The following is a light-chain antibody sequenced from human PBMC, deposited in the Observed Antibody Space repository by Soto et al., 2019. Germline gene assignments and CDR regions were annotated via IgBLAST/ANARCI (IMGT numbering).Light chain of an antibody. CDR2: GAS. CDR1: QSVRSDY. J-gene: IGKJ1*01. CDR3: QQYGSSPRT. Sequence: EIVLTQSPGTLSLSPGERATLSFRASQSVRSDYLAWYQQKPGQAPRLHIYGASTRATGIPDRFTGSGSGTDFTLTISRLEPEDFAVYYCQQYGSSPRTFGQGTKVESK. V-gene: IGKV3-20*01.